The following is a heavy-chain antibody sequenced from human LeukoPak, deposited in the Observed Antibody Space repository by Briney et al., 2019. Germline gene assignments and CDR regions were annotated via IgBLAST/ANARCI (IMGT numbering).Heavy chain of an antibody. V-gene: IGHV4-4*02. Sequence: SGTLSLTCAVSGGSISSSNWWSWVRQPPGKGLEWIGEIYHSGSTNYNPSLKSRVTISVDKSKNQFSLKLSSVTAADTAVYYCARDLSAGLLWFGELTYYYYGMDVWGQGTTVTVSS. J-gene: IGHJ6*02. D-gene: IGHD3-10*01. CDR1: GGSISSSNW. CDR3: ARDLSAGLLWFGELTYYYYGMDV. CDR2: IYHSGST.